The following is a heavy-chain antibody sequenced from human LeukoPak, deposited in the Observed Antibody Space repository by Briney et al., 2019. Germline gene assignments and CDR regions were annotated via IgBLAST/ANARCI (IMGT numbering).Heavy chain of an antibody. CDR1: GFTFSSYA. CDR2: ISGSGGST. Sequence: PGGSLRLSCAASGFTFSSYAMSWVRQAPGKGLEWVSAISGSGGSTYYADSVKGRFTISRDNSKNTLYLQMNSLRAEDTATYFCAKGGDVAVVPAAGPYYAMDVWGQGTTVTVSS. V-gene: IGHV3-23*01. D-gene: IGHD2-2*01. CDR3: AKGGDVAVVPAAGPYYAMDV. J-gene: IGHJ6*02.